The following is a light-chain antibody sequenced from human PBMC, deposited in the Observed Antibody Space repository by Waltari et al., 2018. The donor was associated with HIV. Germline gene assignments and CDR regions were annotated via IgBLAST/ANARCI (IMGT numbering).Light chain of an antibody. J-gene: IGLJ3*02. CDR2: GKN. Sequence: SSELTQDPAVSVALGQTVRITCQGDSLRSYYASWYQQKPGQAPVLVIYGKNNRPSGVPDRFSGSKSGTSASLAISGLRSEDEADYYCATWEDSLSGWVFGGGTKLSVL. V-gene: IGLV3-19*01. CDR3: ATWEDSLSGWV. CDR1: SLRSYY.